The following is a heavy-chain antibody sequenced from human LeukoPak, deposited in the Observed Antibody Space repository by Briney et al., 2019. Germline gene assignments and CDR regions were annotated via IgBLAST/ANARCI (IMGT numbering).Heavy chain of an antibody. J-gene: IGHJ4*02. CDR3: ARGLTTGGFDY. D-gene: IGHD4-17*01. V-gene: IGHV3-11*01. CDR1: GFTFSDYY. Sequence: GGSLRLSCAASGFTFSDYYVSWIRQAPGKGLEWVSYISSSGSSIYYADSAKGRFTISRDNAKNSLYLQMNSLKAEDTAFYYCARGLTTGGFDYWGQGTLVTVSS. CDR2: ISSSGSSI.